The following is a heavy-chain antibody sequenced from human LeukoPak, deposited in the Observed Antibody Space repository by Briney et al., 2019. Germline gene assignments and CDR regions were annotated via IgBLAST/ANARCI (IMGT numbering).Heavy chain of an antibody. D-gene: IGHD3-22*01. Sequence: PSQTVSLTCAISGDSVSSNIAAWNWIRQSPSRGLEWLGRTYYRSQWSTDYAVSVKGRITITPDTSKNQFSLQLDSVTPEDTAVYYCARSGYFAEYFQHWGQGTLLTVSS. CDR3: ARSGYFAEYFQH. V-gene: IGHV6-1*01. CDR2: TYYRSQWST. CDR1: GDSVSSNIAA. J-gene: IGHJ1*01.